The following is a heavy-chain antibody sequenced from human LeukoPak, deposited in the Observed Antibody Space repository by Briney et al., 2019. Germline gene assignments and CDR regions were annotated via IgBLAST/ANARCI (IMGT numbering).Heavy chain of an antibody. CDR1: GGSFSWGGSY. J-gene: IGHJ4*02. Sequence: PSQTLCLTCTISGGSFSWGGSYWSWIRQPPGKGLEWLGYIFHNGDTYYNSSLKSRVSLSVDKANKKFSLRLTSVTAADTAVYFCARDSRLASRTGTFDSWGQGTLVIVSS. CDR2: IFHNGDT. D-gene: IGHD1-7*01. V-gene: IGHV4-30-2*01. CDR3: ARDSRLASRTGTFDS.